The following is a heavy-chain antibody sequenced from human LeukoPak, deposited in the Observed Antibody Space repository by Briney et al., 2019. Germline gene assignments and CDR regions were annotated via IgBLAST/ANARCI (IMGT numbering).Heavy chain of an antibody. Sequence: KPSETLSLTCTVSGGSISSYYWSRIRQPPGKGLEWIGYIYYSGSTNYNPSLKSRVTISVDTSKNQFSLKLSSVTAADTAVYYCARERGAVAFDYWGQGTLVTVSS. CDR1: GGSISSYY. CDR2: IYYSGST. D-gene: IGHD6-19*01. CDR3: ARERGAVAFDY. J-gene: IGHJ4*02. V-gene: IGHV4-59*01.